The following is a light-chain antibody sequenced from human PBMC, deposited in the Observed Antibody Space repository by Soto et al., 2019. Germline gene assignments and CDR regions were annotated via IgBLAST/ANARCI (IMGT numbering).Light chain of an antibody. CDR1: QSVRSSD. Sequence: EIVLTQSPGTLSLSPGERATLSCRASQSVRSSDLAWYQQKVGQPPRLLIYDASNRATGVPPRFSGSGSGTDFTLTISRLEPEDFAVYYWQQYGYSPLTCGGGTMVVIK. CDR3: QQYGYSPLT. J-gene: IGKJ4*01. CDR2: DAS. V-gene: IGKV3-20*01.